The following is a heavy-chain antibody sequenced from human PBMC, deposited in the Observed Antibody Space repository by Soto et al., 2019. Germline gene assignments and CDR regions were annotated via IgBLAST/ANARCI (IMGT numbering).Heavy chain of an antibody. Sequence: SETLSLTCAVYGVSFSGYYWSWIRQPPGKGLEWIGEINHSGSTNYNPSLKSRVTISVDTSMNLFSLKLSSVTVAYTAVYYFVVALMTTVTTRYYYIDYWGQGTLVTVSS. D-gene: IGHD4-17*01. J-gene: IGHJ4*01. V-gene: IGHV4-34*01. CDR2: INHSGST. CDR1: GVSFSGYY. CDR3: VVALMTTVTTRYYYIDY.